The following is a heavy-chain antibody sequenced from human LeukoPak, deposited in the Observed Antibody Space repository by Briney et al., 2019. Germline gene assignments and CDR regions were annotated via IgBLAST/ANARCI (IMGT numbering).Heavy chain of an antibody. Sequence: GGSLRLSCAASGFTFSSYAMHWVRQAPGKGLEWVAVISYDGSNKYYADSVKGRFTISRDNAKNSLYLQMNSLRVEDTAVYYCAKEGRSLQTYWGQGTLVTASS. CDR2: ISYDGSNK. CDR1: GFTFSSYA. V-gene: IGHV3-30*04. D-gene: IGHD5-24*01. CDR3: AKEGRSLQTY. J-gene: IGHJ4*02.